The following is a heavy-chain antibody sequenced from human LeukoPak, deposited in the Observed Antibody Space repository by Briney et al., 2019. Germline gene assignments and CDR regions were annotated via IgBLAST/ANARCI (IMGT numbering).Heavy chain of an antibody. V-gene: IGHV4-34*09. CDR3: ARDQATDGRYCSSTSCLKRWGLDV. CDR1: GGSFSGYY. Sequence: PSETLSLTCAVYGGSFSGYYWSWIRQPPGKGLEWIGEIKHSGSTYYNPPLKSRVTISVDTSKNQFSLKLSSVTAADTAVYYCARDQATDGRYCSSTSCLKRWGLDVWVKGTTVTVSS. D-gene: IGHD2-2*01. J-gene: IGHJ6*04. CDR2: IKHSGST.